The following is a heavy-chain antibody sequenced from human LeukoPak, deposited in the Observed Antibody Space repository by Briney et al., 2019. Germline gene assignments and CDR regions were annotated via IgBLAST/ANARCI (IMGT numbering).Heavy chain of an antibody. D-gene: IGHD6-13*01. J-gene: IGHJ5*02. CDR3: AKAAGYSTIYWFDP. Sequence: SETLSLTCSVYGGSFSGYCWSWIRQPPGKGLEWIGEINHSGSTNYNPSLKTRVTISLDRSKDQFSLKLTSVTAADTAVYYCAKAAGYSTIYWFDPWGQGTLVTVSS. CDR2: INHSGST. CDR1: GGSFSGYC. V-gene: IGHV4-34*01.